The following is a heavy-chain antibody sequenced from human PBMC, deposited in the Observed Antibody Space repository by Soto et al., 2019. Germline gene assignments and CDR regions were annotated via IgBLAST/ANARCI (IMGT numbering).Heavy chain of an antibody. V-gene: IGHV3-11*05. Sequence: QVQLVESGGGLVKPGGSLRLSCAASGFTFSDYYMSWIRQAPGKELEWVSYISSSSSYTNYADSVKGRFTISRDNTKNSLYLQMNSLRAEDTAVYYCSRGGDILTGYYTLDYWGQRTLVTVSS. CDR2: ISSSSSYT. J-gene: IGHJ4*02. CDR3: SRGGDILTGYYTLDY. D-gene: IGHD3-9*01. CDR1: GFTFSDYY.